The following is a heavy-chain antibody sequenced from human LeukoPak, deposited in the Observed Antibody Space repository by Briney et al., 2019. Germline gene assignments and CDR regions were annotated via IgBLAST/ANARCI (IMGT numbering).Heavy chain of an antibody. CDR1: GFTFSSYS. CDR3: ARGGRWLVFGVSDAFDI. CDR2: ISSSSSTI. J-gene: IGHJ3*02. Sequence: GGSLRLSCAASGFTFSSYSMNWVRQAPGKGLEWVSYISSSSSTIYHADSVKGRFTISRDNAKNSLYLQMNSLRDEDTAVYYCARGGRWLVFGVSDAFDIWGQGTMVTVSS. D-gene: IGHD6-19*01. V-gene: IGHV3-48*02.